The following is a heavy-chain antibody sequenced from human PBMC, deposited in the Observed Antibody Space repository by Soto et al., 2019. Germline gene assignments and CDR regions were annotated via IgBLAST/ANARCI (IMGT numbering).Heavy chain of an antibody. V-gene: IGHV2-5*02. CDR3: AHRRGYSSSWPAFDY. CDR1: GFSLSTSGVG. J-gene: IGHJ4*02. D-gene: IGHD6-13*01. Sequence: SGRTLVNPTQTPTLTRPLSGFSLSTSGVGVGLIRQPPGKALEWLALIYWDDDKRYSPSLKSRPTITKDTSKNQVVLTMTNMDPVDTATYYCAHRRGYSSSWPAFDYWGQGTLVTVSS. CDR2: IYWDDDK.